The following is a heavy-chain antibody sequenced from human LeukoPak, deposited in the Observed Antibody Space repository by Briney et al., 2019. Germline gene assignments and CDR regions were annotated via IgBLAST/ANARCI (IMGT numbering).Heavy chain of an antibody. CDR1: GFTFDDYA. D-gene: IGHD6-13*01. CDR2: ISWNSGSI. V-gene: IGHV3-9*01. J-gene: IGHJ3*02. CDR3: AKDQSSSFDAFDI. Sequence: GGSLRLSCAASGFTFDDYAMHWVRHAPGKGLEWVSGISWNSGSIGYADSVKGRFTISRDNAKNSLYLQMNSLRAEDTALYYCAKDQSSSFDAFDIWGQGTMVTVSS.